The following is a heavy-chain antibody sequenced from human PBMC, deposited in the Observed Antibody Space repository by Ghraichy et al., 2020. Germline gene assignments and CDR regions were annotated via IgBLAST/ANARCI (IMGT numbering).Heavy chain of an antibody. CDR1: GFTVSSNY. CDR3: AREVAGIVEQDY. CDR2: IYSGGST. D-gene: IGHD6-19*01. J-gene: IGHJ4*02. Sequence: GGSLRLSCAASGFTVSSNYMSWVRQAPGKGLEWVSVIYSGGSTYYADSVKGRFTISRDNSKNTLYLQMNSLRAEDTAVYYCAREVAGIVEQDYWGQGTLVTVSS. V-gene: IGHV3-53*01.